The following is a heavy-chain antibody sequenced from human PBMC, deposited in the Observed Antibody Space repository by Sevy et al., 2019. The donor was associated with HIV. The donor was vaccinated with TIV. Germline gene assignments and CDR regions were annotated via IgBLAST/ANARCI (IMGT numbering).Heavy chain of an antibody. Sequence: SETLSLTCTVSGGSISSSSYYWGWIRQPPGKGLEWIGSIYYSGSTYYNPSLKSRVTISVDTSKNQFSLKLSSVTAADTAVYYCAVSPRLRFLEWLLTPGAYYYYGMDVWGQGTTVTVSS. CDR3: AVSPRLRFLEWLLTPGAYYYYGMDV. CDR2: IYYSGST. CDR1: GGSISSSSYY. V-gene: IGHV4-39*01. D-gene: IGHD3-3*01. J-gene: IGHJ6*02.